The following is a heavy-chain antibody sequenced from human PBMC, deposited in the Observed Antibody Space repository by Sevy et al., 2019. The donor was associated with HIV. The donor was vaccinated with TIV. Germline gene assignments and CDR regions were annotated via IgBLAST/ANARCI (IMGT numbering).Heavy chain of an antibody. J-gene: IGHJ6*02. D-gene: IGHD3-22*01. Sequence: SETLSLTCTVSGGSISSGDYYWSWIRQPPGKGLEWIGYIYYSGSTYYNPSLKSRVTISVDTSKNQFSLKLSSVTAAETAVYYCAREAYSSGYYYYYYYGMDVWGQGTTVTVSS. CDR3: AREAYSSGYYYYYYYGMDV. CDR1: GGSISSGDYY. V-gene: IGHV4-30-4*01. CDR2: IYYSGST.